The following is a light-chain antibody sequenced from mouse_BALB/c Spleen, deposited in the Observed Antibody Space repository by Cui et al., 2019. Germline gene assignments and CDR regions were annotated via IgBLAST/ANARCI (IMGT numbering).Light chain of an antibody. J-gene: IGKJ5*01. V-gene: IGKV4-57*01. CDR2: STS. Sequence: QLVLTHSPAILSASPGEKVTITCSPSSSVGYMHWFQQKPGTSPKLWIYSTSNLASGVPARFSGSGSGTSYSLTISRMEAEDAATYYCQQRSSYPPTFGAGTKLELK. CDR1: SSVGY. CDR3: QQRSSYPPT.